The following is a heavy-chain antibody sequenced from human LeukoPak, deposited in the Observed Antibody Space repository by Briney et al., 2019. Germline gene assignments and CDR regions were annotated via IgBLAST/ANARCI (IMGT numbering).Heavy chain of an antibody. V-gene: IGHV3-53*01. CDR3: AKNRRSSGWDFDY. J-gene: IGHJ4*02. CDR1: GFTVSSNY. CDR2: IYSGGST. D-gene: IGHD6-19*01. Sequence: GGSLRLSCAASGFTVSSNYMSWVRQAPGKGLEWVSVIYSGGSTYYADSVKGRFTISRDNSKNTLYLQMNSLRAEGTAVYYCAKNRRSSGWDFDYWGQGTLVTVSS.